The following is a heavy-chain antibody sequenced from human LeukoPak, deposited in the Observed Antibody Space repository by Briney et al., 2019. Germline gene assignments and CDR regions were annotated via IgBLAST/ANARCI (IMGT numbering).Heavy chain of an antibody. CDR2: IYHSGST. D-gene: IGHD1-7*01. V-gene: IGHV4-4*02. CDR3: ARDAGTTAGTYYFDY. J-gene: IGHJ4*02. CDR1: GGSISSSNW. Sequence: PSGTLSLTCAVSGGSISSSNWWSWVRQPPGKGLEWIGEIYHSGSTNYNPSLKSRVTISVDKSKNQFSLKLSSVTAADTAVYYCARDAGTTAGTYYFDYWGQGTLVTVSS.